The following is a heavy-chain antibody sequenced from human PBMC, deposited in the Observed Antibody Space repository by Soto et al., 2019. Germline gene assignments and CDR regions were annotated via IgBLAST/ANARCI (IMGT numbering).Heavy chain of an antibody. V-gene: IGHV3-33*01. Sequence: GGSLRLSCAASGFTFSSYGMHWVRQAPGKGLEWVAVIWYDGSNKYYADSVKGRFTISRDNSKNTLYLQMNSLRAEDTAVDYGARDRPGDDDVWSGHYYYYGMDVWGQGTTVTVSS. CDR2: IWYDGSNK. CDR1: GFTFSSYG. D-gene: IGHD3-3*01. J-gene: IGHJ6*02. CDR3: ARDRPGDDDVWSGHYYYYGMDV.